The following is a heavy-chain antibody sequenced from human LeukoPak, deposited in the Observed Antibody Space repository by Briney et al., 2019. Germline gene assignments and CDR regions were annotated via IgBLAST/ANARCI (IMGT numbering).Heavy chain of an antibody. CDR2: IKQDGSEK. V-gene: IGHV3-7*01. D-gene: IGHD3-22*01. J-gene: IGHJ4*02. CDR1: GFTFSSYW. Sequence: GGSLRLSCAASGFTFSSYWMSWVRQAPGKGLEWVANIKQDGSEKYYVDSVKGRFTISRDNAKNSLYMQMNSLRAEVTAVYYCARDVYYYDSSGYYYMDYWGQGTLVTVSS. CDR3: ARDVYYYDSSGYYYMDY.